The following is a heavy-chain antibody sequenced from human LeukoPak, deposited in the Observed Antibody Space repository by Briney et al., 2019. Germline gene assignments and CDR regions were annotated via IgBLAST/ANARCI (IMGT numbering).Heavy chain of an antibody. J-gene: IGHJ4*02. Sequence: SVKVSCKASGGTFSSYAISWVRQAPGQGLEWMGRIIPILGIANYAQKFQGRVTITADKSTSTAYMELSSLRSEDTAVYYCARDRVPVLRYFDWFPGDFDYWGQGTLVTVSS. CDR3: ARDRVPVLRYFDWFPGDFDY. V-gene: IGHV1-69*04. D-gene: IGHD3-9*01. CDR2: IIPILGIA. CDR1: GGTFSSYA.